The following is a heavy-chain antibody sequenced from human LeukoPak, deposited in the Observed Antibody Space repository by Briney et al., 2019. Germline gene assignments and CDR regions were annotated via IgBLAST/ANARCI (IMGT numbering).Heavy chain of an antibody. CDR1: GYSFTSYW. CDR3: ATKTYYYDSSASGDAFDI. D-gene: IGHD3-22*01. CDR2: IYPGDSDT. V-gene: IGHV5-51*01. Sequence: GESLKISCKGSGYSFTSYWIGWVRQIPGKGLEWMGIIYPGDSDTRYSPSFQGQVTISADKSISTAYLQWSSLKASDTAMYYCATKTYYYDSSASGDAFDIWGQGTMVTVSS. J-gene: IGHJ3*02.